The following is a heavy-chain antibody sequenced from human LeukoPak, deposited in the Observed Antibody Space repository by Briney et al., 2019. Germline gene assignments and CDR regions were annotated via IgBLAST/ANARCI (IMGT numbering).Heavy chain of an antibody. J-gene: IGHJ6*02. Sequence: GESLKISCKGSGYSFTNYWIGWVRQMPGKGLEWMGIIYPGDSDPRYSPSFQGQVIISADKSISTVYLQWSRLKASDTAMYYCARLDTSGYYYYGMDVWGQGTTVTVSS. CDR1: GYSFTNYW. V-gene: IGHV5-51*01. D-gene: IGHD3-22*01. CDR3: ARLDTSGYYYYGMDV. CDR2: IYPGDSDP.